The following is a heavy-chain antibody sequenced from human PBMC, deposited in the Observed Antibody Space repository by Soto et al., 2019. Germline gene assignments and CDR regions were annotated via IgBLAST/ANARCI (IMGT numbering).Heavy chain of an antibody. CDR1: GFTFSTHS. CDR2: ITSSDVTM. V-gene: IGHV3-48*01. D-gene: IGHD2-2*01. Sequence: EVQLVESGGGLVQPGGSLRLSCAASGFTFSTHSMNWVRQAPGKGLEWISYITSSDVTMYADSVKGRFTISRDNAKNSLYLQMNSLRGEDTAVYFCVGEVWFQLLYWGEGTLVTVSS. J-gene: IGHJ4*02. CDR3: VGEVWFQLLY.